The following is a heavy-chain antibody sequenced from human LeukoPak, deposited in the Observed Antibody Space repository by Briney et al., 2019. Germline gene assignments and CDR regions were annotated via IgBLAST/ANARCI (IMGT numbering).Heavy chain of an antibody. J-gene: IGHJ4*02. CDR3: ARDLDDYSNSDLFDY. D-gene: IGHD4-4*01. Sequence: PGGSLRLSCAASGFTFSSYAMPWVRQAPGKGLEWVAVKSYDGSNKYYADSVKGRFTISRDNSKNTLYLQMNSLRAEDTAVYYCARDLDDYSNSDLFDYWGQGTLVTVSS. V-gene: IGHV3-30-3*01. CDR2: KSYDGSNK. CDR1: GFTFSSYA.